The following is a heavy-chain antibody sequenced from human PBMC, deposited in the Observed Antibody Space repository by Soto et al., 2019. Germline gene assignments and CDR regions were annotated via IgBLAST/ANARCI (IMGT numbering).Heavy chain of an antibody. CDR3: ARASRYYDFWSGSRIFDP. CDR1: GGSFSGYY. V-gene: IGHV4-34*01. Sequence: SETLSLTCAAYGGSFSGYYWSWIRQPPGKGLEWIGEINHSGSTNYNPSLKSRVTISVDTSKNQFSLKLSSVTAADTAVYYCARASRYYDFWSGSRIFDPWGQGTLVTVSS. J-gene: IGHJ5*02. D-gene: IGHD3-3*01. CDR2: INHSGST.